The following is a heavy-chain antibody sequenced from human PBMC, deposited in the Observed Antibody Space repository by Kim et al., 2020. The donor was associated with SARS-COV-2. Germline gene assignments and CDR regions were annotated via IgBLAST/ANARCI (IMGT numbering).Heavy chain of an antibody. D-gene: IGHD3-10*01. CDR1: GGSFSGYY. J-gene: IGHJ6*01. CDR3: ARGGVVRGGSDYYYYGMDV. V-gene: IGHV4-34*01. Sequence: SETLSLTCAVYGGSFSGYYWSWIRQPPGKGLEWIGEINHSGSTNYNPSLKSRVTISVDTSKNQFSLKLSSVTAADTAVYYCARGGVVRGGSDYYYYGMDV. CDR2: INHSGST.